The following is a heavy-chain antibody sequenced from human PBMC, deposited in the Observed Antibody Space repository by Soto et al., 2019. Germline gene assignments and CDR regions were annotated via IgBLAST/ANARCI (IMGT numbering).Heavy chain of an antibody. CDR3: ARMVRGSKIDHSYVMDV. D-gene: IGHD3-10*01. Sequence: QVELVQSGVEVKKPGASVKVSCKASGYTFTNHGLSWVRQAPGQGLEWMGWISASNGDTNYAQKFLGRVTVTTDTSTSTGYMELRSLKSEDTSVYYCARMVRGSKIDHSYVMDVWGKGTTVIVSS. V-gene: IGHV1-18*04. CDR1: GYTFTNHG. J-gene: IGHJ6*03. CDR2: ISASNGDT.